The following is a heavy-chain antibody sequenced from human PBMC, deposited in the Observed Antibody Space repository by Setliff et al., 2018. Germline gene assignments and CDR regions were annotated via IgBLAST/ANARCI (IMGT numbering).Heavy chain of an antibody. J-gene: IGHJ4*01. V-gene: IGHV3-7*01. Sequence: GGSLKLSCAASGFTFSSYWMSWVRKAPGKGLEWVANIKQDGSEKYYVDSVKGRFTISRGNAKNSLYLQMNSLRAEDTAVYYCARGSSSYDYWGHGTLVTVSS. CDR3: ARGSSSYDY. D-gene: IGHD6-6*01. CDR1: GFTFSSYW. CDR2: IKQDGSEK.